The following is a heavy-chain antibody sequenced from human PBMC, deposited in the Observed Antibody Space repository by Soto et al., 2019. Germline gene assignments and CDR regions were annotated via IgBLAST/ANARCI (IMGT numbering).Heavy chain of an antibody. J-gene: IGHJ4*02. Sequence: SETLSLTCTVSGGSISSSSYYWGWIRQPPGKGLEWIGSIYYSGSTYYNPSLKSRVTISVDTSKNQFSLKLSSVTAADTAVYYCAGTTVTIFFFYYWGQGTLVTVSS. CDR1: GGSISSSSYY. V-gene: IGHV4-39*01. CDR3: AGTTVTIFFFYY. D-gene: IGHD4-17*01. CDR2: IYYSGST.